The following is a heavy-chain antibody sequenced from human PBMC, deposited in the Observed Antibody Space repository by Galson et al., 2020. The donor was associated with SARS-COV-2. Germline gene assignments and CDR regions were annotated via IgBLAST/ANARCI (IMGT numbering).Heavy chain of an antibody. J-gene: IGHJ4*02. CDR3: ARDPLALVGFALFDY. Sequence: SQTLSLTCTVSGVSTSSSAYYWGWIRQPPGKGLEWIGSINYSGTTDYNPSLKSRVTISLDTSKNQLSLKLRSVSAADTAVYYCARDPLALVGFALFDYWGRGTLVTVSS. CDR2: INYSGTT. CDR1: GVSTSSSAYY. D-gene: IGHD2-2*03. V-gene: IGHV4-39*07.